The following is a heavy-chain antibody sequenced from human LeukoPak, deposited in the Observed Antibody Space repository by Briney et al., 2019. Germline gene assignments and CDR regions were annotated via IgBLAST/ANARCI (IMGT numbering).Heavy chain of an antibody. CDR1: GGTFSSYA. CDR3: ARDRFGLFGELQGWFDP. V-gene: IGHV1-2*02. D-gene: IGHD3-10*02. CDR2: INPNSGGT. J-gene: IGHJ5*02. Sequence: ASVKVSCRASGGTFSSYAISWVRQAPGQGLEWMGWINPNSGGTNYAQKFQGRVTMTRDTSISTAYMELSRLRSDDTAVYYCARDRFGLFGELQGWFDPWGQGTLVTVSS.